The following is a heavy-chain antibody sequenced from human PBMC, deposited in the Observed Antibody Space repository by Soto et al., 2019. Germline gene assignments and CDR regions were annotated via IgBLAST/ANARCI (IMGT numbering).Heavy chain of an antibody. CDR2: IYATGTT. CDR3: ARGPGYSYGYYYYYYGMDV. Sequence: SETLSLTCTVSGASISGFYWSWIRKSAGKGLEWIGRIYATGTTDYNPSLKSRVMMSVDTSKNQFSLKLSSVTAADTAVYYCARGPGYSYGYYYYYYGMDVWGQGTTVTVSS. V-gene: IGHV4-4*07. CDR1: GASISGFY. D-gene: IGHD5-18*01. J-gene: IGHJ6*02.